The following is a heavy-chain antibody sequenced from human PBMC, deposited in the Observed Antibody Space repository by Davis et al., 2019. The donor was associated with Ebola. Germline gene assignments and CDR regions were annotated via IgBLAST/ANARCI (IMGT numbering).Heavy chain of an antibody. J-gene: IGHJ4*02. CDR3: ARRNY. CDR1: GFTFSSYS. Sequence: GESLKISCAASGFTFSSYSMNWVRQAPGKGLEWVSYISRNSSTTYYADSAKGRFTISRDNAKNSLYLHMNSLRDEDTAVYYCARRNYWGQGTLVTVSS. CDR2: ISRNSSTT. V-gene: IGHV3-48*02.